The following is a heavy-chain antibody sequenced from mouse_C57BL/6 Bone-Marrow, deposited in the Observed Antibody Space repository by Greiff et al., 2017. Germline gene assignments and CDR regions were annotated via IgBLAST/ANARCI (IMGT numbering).Heavy chain of an antibody. Sequence: QVQLKQSGPGLVQPSQSLSITCTVSGFSLTSYGVHWVRQSPGKGLEWLGVIWSGGSTDSNAAFISRLSISKDNSKSQVFFKMNSLQADDTAIYYCALRSSGYEAMDYWGQGTSVTVSS. J-gene: IGHJ4*01. V-gene: IGHV2-2*01. CDR3: ALRSSGYEAMDY. CDR2: IWSGGST. D-gene: IGHD3-2*02. CDR1: GFSLTSYG.